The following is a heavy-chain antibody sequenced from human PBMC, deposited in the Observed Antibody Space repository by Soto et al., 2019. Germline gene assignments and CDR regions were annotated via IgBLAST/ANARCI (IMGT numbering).Heavy chain of an antibody. V-gene: IGHV4-39*01. J-gene: IGHJ4*02. CDR2: IYYSGST. CDR3: ARNPGQGYCISTSCSRGFDY. D-gene: IGHD2-2*01. CDR1: GGSISSSSYY. Sequence: QLQLQESGPGLVKPSETLSLTCTVSGGSISSSSYYWGWIRQPPGKGLEWIGSIYYSGSTYYNPSLKSRVTISVDTSKSQFSLKLSSVTAADTAVYYCARNPGQGYCISTSCSRGFDYWGQGTLVTVSS.